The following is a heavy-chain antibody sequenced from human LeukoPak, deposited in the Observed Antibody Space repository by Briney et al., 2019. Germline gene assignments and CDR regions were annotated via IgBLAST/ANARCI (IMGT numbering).Heavy chain of an antibody. V-gene: IGHV3-53*01. CDR2: IYSGGST. Sequence: PWGSLRLPCAASGFTVSSNYMSWVRQAPGKGLEWVSVIYSGGSTYYADSVKGRFTISRDNSKNTLYLQMNSLRAEDTAVYYCASSTGIQFTTAFDYWGQGTLVTVSS. D-gene: IGHD5-18*01. J-gene: IGHJ4*02. CDR3: ASSTGIQFTTAFDY. CDR1: GFTVSSNY.